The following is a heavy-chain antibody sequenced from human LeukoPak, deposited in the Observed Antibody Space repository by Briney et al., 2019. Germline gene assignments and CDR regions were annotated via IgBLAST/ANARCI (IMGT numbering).Heavy chain of an antibody. CDR3: AKRTAGYNYDC. V-gene: IGHV3-23*01. Sequence: GGSLRLSCAASGFTFSSYVMSWIRQAPGKGLEWVSVISGGGGTTYYADYVKGRFTISRDNSKNTLYLQMNSLRAEDTAVHYCAKRTAGYNYDCWGQGTLVTVSS. CDR2: ISGGGGTT. D-gene: IGHD5-24*01. CDR1: GFTFSSYV. J-gene: IGHJ4*02.